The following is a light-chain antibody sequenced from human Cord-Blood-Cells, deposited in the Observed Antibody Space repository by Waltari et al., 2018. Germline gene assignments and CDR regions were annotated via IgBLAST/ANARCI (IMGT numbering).Light chain of an antibody. CDR3: QQYGSSPDT. CDR2: GAS. V-gene: IGKV3-20*01. J-gene: IGKJ2*01. Sequence: EIVLAQSPGTLSLSPGERATLACRASQSVSSTYLAWDQQKPGQAPRLLIYGASSRATGIPDRFSASGSGTDFTLTISRLGPEDFAVYYCQQYGSSPDTFGQGTKLESK. CDR1: QSVSSTY.